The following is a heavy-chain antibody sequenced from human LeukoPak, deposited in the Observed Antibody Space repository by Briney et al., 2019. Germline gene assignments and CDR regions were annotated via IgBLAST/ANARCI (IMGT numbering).Heavy chain of an antibody. J-gene: IGHJ6*02. CDR2: TRNKANSYTT. V-gene: IGHV3-72*01. CDR3: ARGGSGLPPYYYYGMDV. CDR1: GFTFSDHY. Sequence: GGSLGLSCAASGFTFSDHYMDWVRQAPGKGLEWVGRTRNKANSYTTEYAASVKGRFTISRDDSKNSLYLQMNSLKTEDTAVYYCARGGSGLPPYYYYGMDVWGQGTTVTVSS. D-gene: IGHD3-10*01.